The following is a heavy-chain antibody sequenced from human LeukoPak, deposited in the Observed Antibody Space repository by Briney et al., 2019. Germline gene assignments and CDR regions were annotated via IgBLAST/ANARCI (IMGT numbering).Heavy chain of an antibody. CDR3: ARVSEGWYFDL. Sequence: PGGSLRLSCAASGFTFSSYWISWVRQAPGKGLEWVANIKQDGSEKYYVDSVKGRFTISRDNAKNSLYLQMNSLRAEDTAVYYCARVSEGWYFDLWGRGTLVTVSS. CDR2: IKQDGSEK. J-gene: IGHJ2*01. V-gene: IGHV3-7*01. CDR1: GFTFSSYW.